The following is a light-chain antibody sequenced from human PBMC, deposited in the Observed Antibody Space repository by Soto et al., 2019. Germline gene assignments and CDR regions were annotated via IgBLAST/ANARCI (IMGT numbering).Light chain of an antibody. CDR1: QDIRND. CDR2: SAS. J-gene: IGKJ4*01. Sequence: DSQMTQSPSSLSASVGDRVTITCRASQDIRNDLGWYQQKPGKAPKRLIFSASTLDSGVPSRFSGGGFGTEFTLTISSLQPEDFATYYCLHHYNYPLTLGGGSKVEIK. CDR3: LHHYNYPLT. V-gene: IGKV1-17*01.